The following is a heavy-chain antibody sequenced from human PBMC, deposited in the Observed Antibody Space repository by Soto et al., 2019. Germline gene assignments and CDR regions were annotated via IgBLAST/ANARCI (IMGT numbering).Heavy chain of an antibody. J-gene: IGHJ4*02. V-gene: IGHV3-30*18. CDR3: AKRGGVVGGSEHPFFEY. Sequence: QVQLVASGGGVVQPGKSLRLSCAAAGFIFSNYGMHWVRQAQGNGLEWVSLVSFEGKNRNYADSVKGRFTIYSDNPKNTLYLEMNSLRPEDTAFYYCAKRGGVVGGSEHPFFEYWGQGTLVTVSS. CDR1: GFIFSNYG. D-gene: IGHD2-15*01. CDR2: VSFEGKNR.